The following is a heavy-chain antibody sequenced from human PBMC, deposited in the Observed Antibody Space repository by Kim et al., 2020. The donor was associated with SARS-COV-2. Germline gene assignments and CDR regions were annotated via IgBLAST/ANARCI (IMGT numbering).Heavy chain of an antibody. Sequence: SETLSLTCAVYGGSFSGYSWSWIRQPPGKGLEWIGEINHSGSTNYNPSLKSRVTISVDTSKNHFSLKLRSVTPADTAVYYCARGGNGAVAGTFDYWGQGTLVTVSS. CDR3: ARGGNGAVAGTFDY. CDR2: INHSGST. D-gene: IGHD6-19*01. V-gene: IGHV4-34*01. J-gene: IGHJ4*02. CDR1: GGSFSGYS.